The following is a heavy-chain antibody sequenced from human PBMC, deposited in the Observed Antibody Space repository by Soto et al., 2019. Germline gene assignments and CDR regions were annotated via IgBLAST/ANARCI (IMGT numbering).Heavy chain of an antibody. D-gene: IGHD6-6*01. CDR3: AREVLIAAREVDHIFDY. V-gene: IGHV4-59*01. CDR1: GGSISSYY. Sequence: ASETLSLTCTVSGGSISSYYWSWIRQPPGKGLEWIGYIYYSGSTNYNPSLKSRVTISVDTSKNQFSLKLSSVTAADTAVYYCAREVLIAAREVDHIFDYWGQGTLVTVSS. J-gene: IGHJ4*02. CDR2: IYYSGST.